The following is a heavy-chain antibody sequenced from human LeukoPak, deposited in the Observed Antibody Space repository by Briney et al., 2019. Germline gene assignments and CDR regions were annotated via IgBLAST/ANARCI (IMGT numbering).Heavy chain of an antibody. D-gene: IGHD1-1*01. CDR3: ARADWSMLEY. V-gene: IGHV1-2*02. CDR1: GYTFTGYY. Sequence: ASVKVSCKASGYTFTGYYMHWVRQAPGQGLEWMGWINPNSGGTNYAQKFQGRVTMTRDTSISTVYMELSRLTPDDTAVYYCARADWSMLEYWGQGTLVTVSS. J-gene: IGHJ4*02. CDR2: INPNSGGT.